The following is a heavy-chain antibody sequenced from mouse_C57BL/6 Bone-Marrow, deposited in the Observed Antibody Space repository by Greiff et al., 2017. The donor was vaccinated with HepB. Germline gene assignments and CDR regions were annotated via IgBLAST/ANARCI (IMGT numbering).Heavy chain of an antibody. V-gene: IGHV5-9*01. CDR3: ARASDYDYDGAWFAY. CDR1: GFTFSSYT. CDR2: ISGGGGNT. Sequence: EVQVVESGGGLVKPGGSLKLSCAASGFTFSSYTMSWVRQTPEKRLEWVATISGGGGNTYYPASVKGRFTISRDNAKNTLYLQMSGLRSGDTALYYCARASDYDYDGAWFAYWGQGTLVTVSA. D-gene: IGHD2-4*01. J-gene: IGHJ3*01.